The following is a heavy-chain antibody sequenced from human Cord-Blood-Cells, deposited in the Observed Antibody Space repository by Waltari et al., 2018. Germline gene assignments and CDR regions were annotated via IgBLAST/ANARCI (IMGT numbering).Heavy chain of an antibody. D-gene: IGHD3-3*01. CDR3: ARGREDDFWSGYYYVDY. CDR1: GGTFSSYA. J-gene: IGHJ4*02. Sequence: QVQLVQSGAEVKKPGSSVKVSCKASGGTFSSYAISWVRQAPGQGLEWMGGIIPIFGTANCAQNFQGRGTITADESTSTAHMELSSLRSEETAVYYCARGREDDFWSGYYYVDYWGQGTLVTVSS. V-gene: IGHV1-69*01. CDR2: IIPIFGTA.